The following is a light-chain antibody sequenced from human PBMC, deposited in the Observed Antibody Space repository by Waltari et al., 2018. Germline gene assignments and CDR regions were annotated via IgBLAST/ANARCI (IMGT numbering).Light chain of an antibody. CDR3: QQYNTWPPWT. J-gene: IGKJ1*01. CDR1: QTVSSK. CDR2: GAS. V-gene: IGKV3-15*01. Sequence: ETVMTQSQATLSVSPGESATLSCRTSQTVSSKLAWYQQKPGQAPRLLIYGASIRDTGVPARFSGSGSGTHFTLTIHSLQSEDFAIYYCQQYNTWPPWTFGQGTKVDIK.